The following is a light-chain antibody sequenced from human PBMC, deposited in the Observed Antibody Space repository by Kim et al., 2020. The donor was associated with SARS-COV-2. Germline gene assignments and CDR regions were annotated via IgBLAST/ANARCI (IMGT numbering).Light chain of an antibody. CDR1: SIRKSY. J-gene: IGLJ1*01. CDR3: CSRDSSAKDYV. CDR2: DEN. V-gene: IGLV3-19*01. Sequence: AMGQTVRNTCQGDSIRKSYASWYQQRPGQAPIRVMSDENNRPSGIPDRFSGSSSGSTASLTITGAQTEDETDYYCCSRDSSAKDYVFGTGTKVTVL.